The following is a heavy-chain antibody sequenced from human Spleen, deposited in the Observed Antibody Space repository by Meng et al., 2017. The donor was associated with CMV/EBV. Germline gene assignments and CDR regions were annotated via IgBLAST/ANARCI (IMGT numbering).Heavy chain of an antibody. V-gene: IGHV4-39*07. CDR1: GGSISSSSYY. J-gene: IGHJ4*02. Sequence: QLQLQGSGPGLGKPSETLSLTCTVSGGSISSSSYYWGWIRQPPGKGLEWIGSIYYSGSTYYNPSLKSRVTISVDTSKNQFSLKLSSVTAADTAVYYCARTFSSSSNYFDYWGQGTLVTGSS. CDR3: ARTFSSSSNYFDY. D-gene: IGHD6-6*01. CDR2: IYYSGST.